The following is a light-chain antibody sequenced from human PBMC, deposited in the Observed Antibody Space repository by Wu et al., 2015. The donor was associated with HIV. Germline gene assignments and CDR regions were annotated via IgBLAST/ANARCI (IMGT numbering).Light chain of an antibody. CDR2: GTS. CDR3: KLYGSSPYT. J-gene: IGKJ2*01. Sequence: EKVMTQSPASLSVSPGERVTLSCRASQNVSNNLAWYQQKTGQAPRLLIYGTSSRATGIGDRFSGSGSGTDFTLTISRLEPEDFAVYYCKLYGSSPYTFGQGTKLEIK. V-gene: IGKV3-20*01. CDR1: QNVSNN.